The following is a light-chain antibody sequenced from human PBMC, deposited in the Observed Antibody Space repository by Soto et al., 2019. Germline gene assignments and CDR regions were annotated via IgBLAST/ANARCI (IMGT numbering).Light chain of an antibody. CDR1: QNVGTD. J-gene: IGKJ4*01. CDR2: DAS. Sequence: EIVLTQSPATLFMSPGERATLSCRASQNVGTDLAWYQQKRGQAPRLLIYDASSRAIGIPARFSGSGSGTDFTLTISSLEPDDFGLYFRQQRYNWPPITFGGGTKVEIK. CDR3: QQRYNWPPIT. V-gene: IGKV3-11*01.